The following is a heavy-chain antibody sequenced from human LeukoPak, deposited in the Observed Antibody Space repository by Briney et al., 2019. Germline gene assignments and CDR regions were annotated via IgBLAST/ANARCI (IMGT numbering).Heavy chain of an antibody. Sequence: PSQILSLTCTVSGGSISSGSYYWSWIRQPAGKGLEWIGRIYTSGSTNYNPSLKSRVTISVDTSKNQFSLKLSSVTAADTAVYYCAKSGGSGLIDYWGQGTLVTVSS. D-gene: IGHD1-26*01. J-gene: IGHJ4*02. V-gene: IGHV4-61*02. CDR2: IYTSGST. CDR3: AKSGGSGLIDY. CDR1: GGSISSGSYY.